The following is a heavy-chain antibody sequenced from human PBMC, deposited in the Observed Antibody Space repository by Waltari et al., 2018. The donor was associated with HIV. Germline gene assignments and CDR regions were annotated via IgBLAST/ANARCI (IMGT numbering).Heavy chain of an antibody. Sequence: QVQLLQSGPEVRKPGASVKVSCRASGYNFTGYYMHGVRQAPGQGLEWMGWINPNSGNTHFAQKFKGRVTLTRVTSSRTAYLEMRRLKSDDTAIYYCARDGVGDAAFDYWGQGTLVTVS. CDR1: GYNFTGYY. CDR2: INPNSGNT. CDR3: ARDGVGDAAFDY. D-gene: IGHD1-26*01. J-gene: IGHJ4*02. V-gene: IGHV1-2*02.